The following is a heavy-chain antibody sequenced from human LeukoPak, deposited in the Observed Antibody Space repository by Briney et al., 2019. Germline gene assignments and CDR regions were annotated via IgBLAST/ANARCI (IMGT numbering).Heavy chain of an antibody. CDR1: GGTFSSYA. Sequence: ASVKVSCKASGGTFSSYAISWVRQAPGQGLEWMGWISAYNGNTNYAQKLQGRVTMTTDTSTSTAYMELRSLRSDDTAVYYCARDRRYYDSSGYYGSYAFDIWGQGTMVTVSS. D-gene: IGHD3-22*01. J-gene: IGHJ3*02. CDR3: ARDRRYYDSSGYYGSYAFDI. V-gene: IGHV1-18*01. CDR2: ISAYNGNT.